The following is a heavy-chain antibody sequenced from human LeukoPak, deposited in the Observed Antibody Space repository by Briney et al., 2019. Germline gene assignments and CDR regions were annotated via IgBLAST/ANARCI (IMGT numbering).Heavy chain of an antibody. CDR2: IITISGTA. J-gene: IGHJ4*02. D-gene: IGHD2-2*01. Sequence: SVKVSCKASGGTFNSYAISRGRQAPAHGLEWMGGIITISGTANYAQKFQGRVTITADESTSTAYMELSSLRSEDTAVYFCARESGIPAAVYYFDFWGGGTPVSVSS. V-gene: IGHV1-69*01. CDR3: ARESGIPAAVYYFDF. CDR1: GGTFNSYA.